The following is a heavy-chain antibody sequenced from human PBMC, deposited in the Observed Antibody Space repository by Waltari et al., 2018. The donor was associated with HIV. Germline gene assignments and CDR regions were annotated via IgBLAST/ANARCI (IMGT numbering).Heavy chain of an antibody. D-gene: IGHD6-13*01. J-gene: IGHJ4*02. CDR1: GFTFSNYW. CDR2: INRDGNEK. CDR3: AKDLSWGSLDY. V-gene: IGHV3-7*01. Sequence: EVQLVQTGGGLVQPGGSLRLSCAASGFTFSNYWMIGVRQRPVKGLGWVGNINRDGNEKYYLDSVRGRFTMSRDNAKNSLLLQMDSLRAEDTAVYYCAKDLSWGSLDYWGQGALVTVSS.